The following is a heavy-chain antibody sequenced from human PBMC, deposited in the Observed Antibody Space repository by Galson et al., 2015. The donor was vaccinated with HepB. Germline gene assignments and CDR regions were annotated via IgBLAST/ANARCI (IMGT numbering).Heavy chain of an antibody. CDR2: IYWDDDK. J-gene: IGHJ3*02. V-gene: IGHV2-5*02. CDR1: GFSLSTSGVG. CDR3: AHRNNYGSEDAFDI. Sequence: PALVKPTQTLTLTCTFSGFSLSTSGVGVGWIRQPPGKALEWLALIYWDDDKRYSPSLKSRLTITKDTSKNQVVLTMTNMDPVDTATYYCAHRNNYGSEDAFDIWGHGTMVTVSS. D-gene: IGHD3-10*01.